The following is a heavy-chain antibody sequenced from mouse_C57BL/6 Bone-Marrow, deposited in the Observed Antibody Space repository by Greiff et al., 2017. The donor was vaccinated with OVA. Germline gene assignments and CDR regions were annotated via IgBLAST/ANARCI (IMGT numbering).Heavy chain of an antibody. CDR1: GFTFSSYA. CDR3: ARGHYYGSSYGYFDV. Sequence: EVKVVESGGGLVKPGGSLKLSCAASGFTFSSYAMSWVRQTPEKRLEWVATISDGGSYTYYPDNVKGRFTISRDNAKNNLYLQMSHLKSEDTAMYYGARGHYYGSSYGYFDVWGTGTTVTVSS. V-gene: IGHV5-4*03. J-gene: IGHJ1*03. CDR2: ISDGGSYT. D-gene: IGHD1-1*01.